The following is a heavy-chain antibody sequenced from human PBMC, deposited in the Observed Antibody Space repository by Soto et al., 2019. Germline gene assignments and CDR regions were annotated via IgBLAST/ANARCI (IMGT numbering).Heavy chain of an antibody. Sequence: SETLSLTCTVSGGSISSGGSFWSWIRQHPGKGLEWNGYFCYRWSTYYNPSLKSRVTISVDTSKNQFSLKLSTVTAADTAAYFSARDGRATETMGGMDVWGQGTTVTAS. CDR2: FCYRWST. CDR3: ARDGRATETMGGMDV. V-gene: IGHV4-31*03. D-gene: IGHD4-17*01. J-gene: IGHJ6*02. CDR1: GGSISSGGSF.